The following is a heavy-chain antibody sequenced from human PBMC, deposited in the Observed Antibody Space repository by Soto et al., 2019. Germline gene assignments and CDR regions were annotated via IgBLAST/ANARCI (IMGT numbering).Heavy chain of an antibody. CDR1: GYTFTSYY. CDR2: INPSGGST. CDR3: ARNPKAYCGGDCYPTAEYFQH. Sequence: QVQLVQSGAEVKKPGASVKVSCKASGYTFTSYYMHWVRQAPGQGLEWMGIINPSGGSTSYAQKFEGRVTMTRDTSTSTVYMGLSSLRSEDTAVYYCARNPKAYCGGDCYPTAEYFQHWGQGTLVTVSS. D-gene: IGHD2-21*01. V-gene: IGHV1-46*03. J-gene: IGHJ1*01.